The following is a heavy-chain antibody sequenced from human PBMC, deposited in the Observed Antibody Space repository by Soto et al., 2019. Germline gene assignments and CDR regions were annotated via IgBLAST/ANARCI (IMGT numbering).Heavy chain of an antibody. CDR3: ARAGTTMVRGVISGWFDP. J-gene: IGHJ5*02. V-gene: IGHV4-59*01. Sequence: QVQLQESGPGLVKPSETLSLTCTVSGGSISSYYWSWIRQPPGKGLEWIGYIYYSGSTKYNPSLKGGVTISVDTSKNQFSLKLSSVPAADSAVYYCARAGTTMVRGVISGWFDPWGQGTLVTVSS. D-gene: IGHD3-10*01. CDR2: IYYSGST. CDR1: GGSISSYY.